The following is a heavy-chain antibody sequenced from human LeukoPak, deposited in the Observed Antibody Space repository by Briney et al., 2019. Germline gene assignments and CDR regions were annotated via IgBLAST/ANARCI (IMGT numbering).Heavy chain of an antibody. CDR3: ARDLRGYCSSTSCWYWFDP. CDR2: IYYSGST. Sequence: SETQSLTCTVSGGSISSYYWSWIRQPPGKGLEWIGYIYYSGSTNYNPSLKSRVTISVDTSKNQFSLKLSSVTAADTAVYYCARDLRGYCSSTSCWYWFDPWGQGTLVTVSS. J-gene: IGHJ5*02. D-gene: IGHD2-2*01. CDR1: GGSISSYY. V-gene: IGHV4-59*01.